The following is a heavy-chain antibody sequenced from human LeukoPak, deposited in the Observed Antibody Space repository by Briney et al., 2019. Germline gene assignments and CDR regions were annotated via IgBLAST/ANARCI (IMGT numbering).Heavy chain of an antibody. D-gene: IGHD4-11*01. V-gene: IGHV3-23*01. Sequence: GGSLRLSCAASGFTFSSYAMSWVRQAPGKGLEWVSAISGSGGSTYYADSVKGRFTISRDNAKNSLYLQMNSLRAEDTAVYYCARAPHYSNYGPYYYGMDVWGQGTTVTVSS. CDR1: GFTFSSYA. CDR3: ARAPHYSNYGPYYYGMDV. J-gene: IGHJ6*02. CDR2: ISGSGGST.